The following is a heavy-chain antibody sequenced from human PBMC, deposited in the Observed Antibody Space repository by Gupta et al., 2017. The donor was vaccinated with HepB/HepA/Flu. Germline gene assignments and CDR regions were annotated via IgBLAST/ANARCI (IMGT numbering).Heavy chain of an antibody. Sequence: ELQLVESGGNLVQPGRYLRLSCAVSGFSLDQYAMHWVRQVPGKGLEWVSGFSLDSDRIDYADSVKGRFTISRDNAKNSLYLQMNSLRAEDTALYYCTKDIKPGGADVWGRGTTVTVSS. CDR1: GFSLDQYA. CDR2: FSLDSDRI. V-gene: IGHV3-9*01. J-gene: IGHJ6*02. D-gene: IGHD3-10*01. CDR3: TKDIKPGGADV.